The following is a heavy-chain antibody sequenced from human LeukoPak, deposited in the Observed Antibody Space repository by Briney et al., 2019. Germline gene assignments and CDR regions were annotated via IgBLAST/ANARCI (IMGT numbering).Heavy chain of an antibody. D-gene: IGHD1-14*01. CDR1: GYTFTSYD. V-gene: IGHV1-8*01. CDR3: ARRNPYFDY. CDR2: MNPNSGKT. J-gene: IGHJ4*02. Sequence: GASVKVSCKASGYTFTSYDINWVRQATGQGLEWMGWMNPNSGKTGYARKFQGRVTMTRDTSISTAYMELSSLRSEDAAVYYCARRNPYFDYWGQGTLVTVSS.